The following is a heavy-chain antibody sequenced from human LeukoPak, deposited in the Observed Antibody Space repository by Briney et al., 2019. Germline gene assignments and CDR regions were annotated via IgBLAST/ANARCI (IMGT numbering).Heavy chain of an antibody. CDR1: GDSISRYY. Sequence: SETLPLTCSVSGDSISRYYWSWIRQPPGRGLEYIGYIHYTGDTNYNPSLKSRVTISVDTSKKQFSLKLSSVTAADTAVYYCARLYYHDSSGYPYFDYWGQGTLVTVSS. J-gene: IGHJ4*02. CDR2: IHYTGDT. D-gene: IGHD3-22*01. V-gene: IGHV4-59*08. CDR3: ARLYYHDSSGYPYFDY.